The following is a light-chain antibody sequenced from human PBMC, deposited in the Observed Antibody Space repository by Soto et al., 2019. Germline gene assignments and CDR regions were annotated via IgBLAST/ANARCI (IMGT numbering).Light chain of an antibody. CDR3: QQYNSWPHT. Sequence: EMVMTQSPATLSVSPGERVTLSCRASQSVSSNLAWYQHKPGQAPRLLIYGASTRAPGVSARFSGSGSGTEFTLSISSLQSEDFVVYYCQQYNSWPHTFGQGTKLEIK. CDR1: QSVSSN. V-gene: IGKV3-15*01. J-gene: IGKJ2*01. CDR2: GAS.